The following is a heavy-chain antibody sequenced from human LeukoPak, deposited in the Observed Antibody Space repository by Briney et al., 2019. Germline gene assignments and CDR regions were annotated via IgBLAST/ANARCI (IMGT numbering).Heavy chain of an antibody. D-gene: IGHD5-12*01. CDR3: ARDKGAWLRYYYYGMDV. Sequence: ASVKVSCKASGYTFTSYGISWVRQAPGQGLEWMGWISAYNGNTNYAQKLQGRVTMTTDTSTSTAYMELRSLRSDDTAVYYCARDKGAWLRYYYYGMDVWGQGTTVTVSS. CDR2: ISAYNGNT. J-gene: IGHJ6*02. V-gene: IGHV1-18*01. CDR1: GYTFTSYG.